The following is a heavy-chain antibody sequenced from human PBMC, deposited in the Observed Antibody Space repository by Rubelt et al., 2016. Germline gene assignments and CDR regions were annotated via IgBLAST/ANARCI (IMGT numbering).Heavy chain of an antibody. Sequence: QVQLVQSGAEVKKPGASVKVSCKASGYTFTSYYMHWVRQAPGQGLEWVGIINPSGGSTSYAQKFQGRVTMTRDTSTSTVYMELSSLRSEDTAVYYCAREQETTVTIEGVLGYWGQRTLVTVSS. D-gene: IGHD4-17*01. CDR3: AREQETTVTIEGVLGY. CDR2: INPSGGST. V-gene: IGHV1-46*01. J-gene: IGHJ4*02. CDR1: GYTFTSYY.